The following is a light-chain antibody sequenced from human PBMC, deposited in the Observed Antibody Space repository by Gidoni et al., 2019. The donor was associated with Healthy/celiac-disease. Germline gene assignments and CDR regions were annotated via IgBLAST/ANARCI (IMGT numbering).Light chain of an antibody. CDR1: SSNIENNY. CDR3: GTWDSSLSAVV. J-gene: IGLJ3*02. CDR2: DNN. V-gene: IGLV1-51*01. Sequence: QSVLTQPPSASAAPGQKVTISCSGSSSNIENNYVSWYQQLPGTAPKLLISDNNKRPSGIPDRFSGSKSGTSATLGITGLQAGDEADYYCGTWDSSLSAVVFGGGTKVTVL.